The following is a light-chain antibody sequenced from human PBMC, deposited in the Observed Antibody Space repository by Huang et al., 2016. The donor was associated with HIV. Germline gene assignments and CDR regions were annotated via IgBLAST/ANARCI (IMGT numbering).Light chain of an antibody. V-gene: IGKV3-11*01. Sequence: EIVLTQSPATLSLSPGERATLTCRASQSVRSSLAWYQQKPGQAPSLLIHDASNRATGIPARFSGSGSGTDFTLTISSLEPEDFAVYYCQQRSNWPPTLTFGGGTKVEIK. CDR1: QSVRSS. CDR3: QQRSNWPPTLT. CDR2: DAS. J-gene: IGKJ4*01.